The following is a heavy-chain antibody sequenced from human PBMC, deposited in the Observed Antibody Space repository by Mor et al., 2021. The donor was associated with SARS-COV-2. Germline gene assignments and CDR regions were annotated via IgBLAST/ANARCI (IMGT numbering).Heavy chain of an antibody. CDR2: ILYDGSNK. Sequence: AVILYDGSNKYYADSVKGRFTISRDNSKNTLYLQMNSLRAEDTAVYYCARDGAIFGVVSEAFDYWGQGTLVTVSS. CDR3: ARDGAIFGVVSEAFDY. D-gene: IGHD3-3*01. J-gene: IGHJ4*02. V-gene: IGHV3-33*01.